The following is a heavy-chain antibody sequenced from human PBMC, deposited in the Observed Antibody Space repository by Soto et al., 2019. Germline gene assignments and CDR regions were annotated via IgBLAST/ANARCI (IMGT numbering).Heavy chain of an antibody. D-gene: IGHD3-16*01. CDR1: GVSMRNSY. CDR3: ARGGGVPALGDP. Sequence: QVQLEESGPGLVKPSETLSLICSVSGVSMRNSYWTWIRQSAGKGLEWIGRISTSGNTNYNPSLNSRLTLSGDTSKDQVSLKLTSVTAADTAVYYCARGGGVPALGDPWGQGTLVTVSS. V-gene: IGHV4-4*07. CDR2: ISTSGNT. J-gene: IGHJ5*02.